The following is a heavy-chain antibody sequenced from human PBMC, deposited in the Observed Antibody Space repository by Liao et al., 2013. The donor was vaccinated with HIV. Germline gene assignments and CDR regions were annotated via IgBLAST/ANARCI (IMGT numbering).Heavy chain of an antibody. Sequence: QVQLQESGPGLVKPSETLSLTCAVYGTSLSGSFWSWLRQSPGRGLEWLGEINHSGATNYNTTLESRGTISIDTTKNQFSLKLASVTAADTAVYYCARELPVVTRRRFFDFWGKGTLVTVSA. CDR1: GTSLSGSF. CDR3: ARELPVVTRRRFFDF. CDR2: INHSGAT. J-gene: IGHJ4*02. V-gene: IGHV4-34*10. D-gene: IGHD3-16*02.